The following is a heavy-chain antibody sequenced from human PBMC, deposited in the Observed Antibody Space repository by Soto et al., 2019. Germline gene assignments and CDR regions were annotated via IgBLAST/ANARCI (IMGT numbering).Heavy chain of an antibody. J-gene: IGHJ3*02. CDR1: GFSFRSHW. D-gene: IGHD3-10*01. Sequence: EVQLVQSGGGSVQPGGSLRLSCVDSGFSFRSHWMHWVRQAPGKGLVWVSHIKTDGTTTAYADSVKGRFTISRDNAQSTMYLQMNSLRVEDTAVYYCVRDPYFTNAYYIWGQGTTVTVSS. CDR3: VRDPYFTNAYYI. CDR2: IKTDGTTT. V-gene: IGHV3-74*01.